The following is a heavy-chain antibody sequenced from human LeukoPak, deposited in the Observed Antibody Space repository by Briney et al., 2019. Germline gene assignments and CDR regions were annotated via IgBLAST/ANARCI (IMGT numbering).Heavy chain of an antibody. CDR3: ARAEIKLYNQRRYYFDY. Sequence: SETLSLTCAVYGGSFSGYYWSWIRQPPGKGLEWIGEINHSGSNNYNPSLESRVTISVDTSKNQFSLKLSSVTAADTAVYYCARAEIKLYNQRRYYFDYWGQGTLVTVSS. D-gene: IGHD3-16*02. V-gene: IGHV4-34*01. J-gene: IGHJ4*02. CDR1: GGSFSGYY. CDR2: INHSGSN.